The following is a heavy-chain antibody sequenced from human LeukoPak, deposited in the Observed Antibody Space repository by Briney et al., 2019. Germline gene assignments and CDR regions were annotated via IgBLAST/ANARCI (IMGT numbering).Heavy chain of an antibody. CDR3: ARHASVDGNWPRPLDY. Sequence: SETLSLTCTVSGGSISSSPYYWGWIRQPPGKGLEWIGNIYYSGSTYYNPSLKTRVTMSVDTSKNQFSLKLTSVTAADTAVYYCARHASVDGNWPRPLDYWGQGSLVTVSS. V-gene: IGHV4-39*01. CDR1: GGSISSSPYY. D-gene: IGHD6-19*01. J-gene: IGHJ4*02. CDR2: IYYSGST.